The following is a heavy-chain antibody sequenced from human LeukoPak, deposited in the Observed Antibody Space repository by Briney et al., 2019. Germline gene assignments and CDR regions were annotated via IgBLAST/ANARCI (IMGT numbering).Heavy chain of an antibody. CDR2: ISSSSSYI. Sequence: GGSLRLSCAASGFTFSSYSMNWVRQAPGEGLEWVSSISSSSSYIYYADSVKGRFTISRDNAKNSLYLQMNSLRAEDTAVYYCARDPDHYGDSADYWGQGTLVTVSS. J-gene: IGHJ4*02. CDR3: ARDPDHYGDSADY. CDR1: GFTFSSYS. V-gene: IGHV3-21*01. D-gene: IGHD4-17*01.